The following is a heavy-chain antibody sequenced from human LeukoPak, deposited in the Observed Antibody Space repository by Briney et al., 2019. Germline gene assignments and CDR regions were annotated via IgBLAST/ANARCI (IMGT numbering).Heavy chain of an antibody. CDR1: GYTFTGYY. CDR3: ARGTITGTRGAFDI. V-gene: IGHV1-2*02. D-gene: IGHD1-20*01. CDR2: INPNSGGT. Sequence: GASVEVSCKASGYTFTGYYMHWVRQVPGQGLEWMGWINPNSGGTNYAQKFQGRVTMTRDTSISTAYMELSRLRSDDRAVYYCARGTITGTRGAFDIWGQGTMVTVSS. J-gene: IGHJ3*02.